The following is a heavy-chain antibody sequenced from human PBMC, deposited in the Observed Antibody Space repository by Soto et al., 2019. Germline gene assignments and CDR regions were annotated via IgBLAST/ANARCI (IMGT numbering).Heavy chain of an antibody. CDR3: ATAPMIFDKSDYHPYYYGMDV. J-gene: IGHJ6*02. D-gene: IGHD3-3*01. V-gene: IGHV1-2*04. CDR1: GYTFTGHY. CDR2: INPNSGGT. Sequence: ASVKVSCKASGYTFTGHYIHWVRQAPGQGLEWMGWINPNSGGTNFAQKFQGWLTMTSDTSISTAYMELSRLRSDDTAVYYCATAPMIFDKSDYHPYYYGMDVWGQGTTVTV.